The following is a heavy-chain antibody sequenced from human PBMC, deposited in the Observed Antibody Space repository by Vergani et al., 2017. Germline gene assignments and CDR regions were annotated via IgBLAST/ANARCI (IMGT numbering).Heavy chain of an antibody. CDR3: ARDCSSTSGRDAFEI. V-gene: IGHV1-46*01. Sequence: QVQLVQSGAEVKKPGASVKVSCKASGYTFTSYYMHWVRQAPGQGLEWMGIINPSGGSTSYAQKFQGRVTITADESTSTAYMELSSLSSEDTAVYYCARDCSSTSGRDAFEIWGQGTMVTVSS. J-gene: IGHJ3*02. CDR1: GYTFTSYY. D-gene: IGHD2-2*01. CDR2: INPSGGST.